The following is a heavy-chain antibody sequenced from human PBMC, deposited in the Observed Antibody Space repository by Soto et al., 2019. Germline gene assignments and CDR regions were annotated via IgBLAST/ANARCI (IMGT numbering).Heavy chain of an antibody. CDR2: TRNKANRYTT. CDR3: TRSSGSYRYFDL. CDR1: GFIFNDYY. D-gene: IGHD1-26*01. J-gene: IGHJ2*01. V-gene: IGHV3-72*01. Sequence: EVQLVESGGGLVQPGGSLRLSCAASGFIFNDYYMDWVRQAPGKGLEWVGRTRNKANRYTTEYAASVKGRFTISRDGPESSLYLQMSSLTTEDTAVYYCTRSSGSYRYFDLWGRGTLVTVSS.